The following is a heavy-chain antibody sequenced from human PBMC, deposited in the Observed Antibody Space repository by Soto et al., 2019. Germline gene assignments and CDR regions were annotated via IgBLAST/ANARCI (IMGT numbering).Heavy chain of an antibody. V-gene: IGHV1-69*06. CDR2: IIPIFGAA. D-gene: IGHD3-22*01. CDR1: GGTFSFHA. CDR3: ARGYYYDSSGYWPFDY. Sequence: SVKVSCKASGGTFSFHAISWVRQAPGQGLEWMGGIIPIFGAANYAQTFQGRVTITADKSTSTAYMELSSLRSEDTAVYYCARGYYYDSSGYWPFDYGGQGTLVTVSS. J-gene: IGHJ4*02.